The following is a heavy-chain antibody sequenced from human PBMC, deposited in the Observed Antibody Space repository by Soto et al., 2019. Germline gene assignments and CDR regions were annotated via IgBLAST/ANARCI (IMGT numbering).Heavy chain of an antibody. V-gene: IGHV4-39*01. J-gene: IGHJ5*02. Sequence: QLQLQESGPGLVKPSETLSLTCTVSGGSISSSSYYWGWIRQPPGKGLEWIGSIYYSGSTYYNPSLKTRVTISVDTSKNQFSLKLSSVTAADTAVYYCAIANKTVYSSSSEGALIWFDPWGQGTLVTVSS. D-gene: IGHD6-6*01. CDR1: GGSISSSSYY. CDR2: IYYSGST. CDR3: AIANKTVYSSSSEGALIWFDP.